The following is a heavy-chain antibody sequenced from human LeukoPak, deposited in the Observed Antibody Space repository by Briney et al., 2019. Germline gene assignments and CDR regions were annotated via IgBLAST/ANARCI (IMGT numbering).Heavy chain of an antibody. CDR3: ASRPADSTWYGVFDY. CDR2: VFYPGST. Sequence: SETLSLTCTVSGGSINNYFWSRIRQPPGKGLEWIGYVFYPGSTNYNPSLKSRVTMSLDTSRDQFSLRLTSVTAADTAIYYCASRPADSTWYGVFDYWSQGTLVTVSS. V-gene: IGHV4-59*01. D-gene: IGHD6-13*01. CDR1: GGSINNYF. J-gene: IGHJ4*02.